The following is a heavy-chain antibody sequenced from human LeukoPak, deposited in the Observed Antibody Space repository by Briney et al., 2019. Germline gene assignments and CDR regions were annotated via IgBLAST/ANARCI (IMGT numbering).Heavy chain of an antibody. D-gene: IGHD6-13*01. CDR2: ISGSGGST. Sequence: GASLRLSCAASGFTFSSYAMSGVRQAPGKGLEWVSAISGSGGSTYYADSVKGRFTISRDNSKNTLYLQMNSLRAEDTAVYYCAKDSDSSSWPPSIDYWGQGTLVTVSS. CDR1: GFTFSSYA. V-gene: IGHV3-23*01. J-gene: IGHJ4*02. CDR3: AKDSDSSSWPPSIDY.